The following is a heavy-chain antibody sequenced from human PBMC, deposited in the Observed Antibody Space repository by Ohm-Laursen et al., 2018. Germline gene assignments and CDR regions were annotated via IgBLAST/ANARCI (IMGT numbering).Heavy chain of an antibody. J-gene: IGHJ4*02. CDR1: GYTFTSYD. V-gene: IGHV1-8*01. CDR2: MNPNSGNT. Sequence: SVKVSCKASGYTFTSYDINWVRQATGQGLEWMGWMNPNSGNTGYAQKFQGRVTMTRNTSISTAYIELSSLRSEDTAVYYCAKDFQAGGTYYYGSGSYFDYWGQGTLVTVSS. D-gene: IGHD3-10*01. CDR3: AKDFQAGGTYYYGSGSYFDY.